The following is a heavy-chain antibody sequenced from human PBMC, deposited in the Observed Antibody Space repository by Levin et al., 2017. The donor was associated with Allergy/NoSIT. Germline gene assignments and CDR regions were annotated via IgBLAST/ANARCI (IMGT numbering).Heavy chain of an antibody. CDR1: GGSISSGGYY. J-gene: IGHJ5*02. CDR3: ARAEEGNIVVVPAAIVVGPWFDP. V-gene: IGHV4-31*03. Sequence: SQTLSLTCTVSGGSISSGGYYWSWIRQHPGKGLEWIGYIYYSGSTYYNPSLKCRVTISVDTSKNQFSLKLSSVTAADTAVYYCARAEEGNIVVVPAAIVVGPWFDPWGQGTLVTVSS. CDR2: IYYSGST. D-gene: IGHD2-2*01.